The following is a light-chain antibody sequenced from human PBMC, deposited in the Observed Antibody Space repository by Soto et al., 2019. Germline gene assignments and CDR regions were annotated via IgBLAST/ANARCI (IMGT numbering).Light chain of an antibody. CDR1: QSVSSN. V-gene: IGKV3-15*01. CDR2: GAS. J-gene: IGKJ1*01. Sequence: IVMTQSPSTLSVSPGGRATIHCSASQSVSSNLAWYQQKPGQAPRLLIYGASTSATGIPARFSGSGSGTEFTLTISSLQSEAFAVYYCKQYNNWPRTFGQGTKVDIK. CDR3: KQYNNWPRT.